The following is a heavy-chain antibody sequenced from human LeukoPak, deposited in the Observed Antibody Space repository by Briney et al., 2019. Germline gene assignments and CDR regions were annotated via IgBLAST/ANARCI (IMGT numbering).Heavy chain of an antibody. Sequence: PGGSLRLSCASSGFTFSSYAMHWVRQAPGKGLEWVAVISYDGSNKYYADSVEGRFTISRDNSKNTLYLQMNSLRAEDTAVYYCARDLHSGRFLDYRCQGTLVTVSS. CDR2: ISYDGSNK. CDR1: GFTFSSYA. CDR3: ARDLHSGRFLDY. V-gene: IGHV3-30-3*01. J-gene: IGHJ4*02. D-gene: IGHD1-26*01.